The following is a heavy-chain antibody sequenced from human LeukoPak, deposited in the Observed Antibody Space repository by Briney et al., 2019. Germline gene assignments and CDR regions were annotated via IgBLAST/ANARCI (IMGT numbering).Heavy chain of an antibody. CDR2: IYYSGST. D-gene: IGHD2-15*01. J-gene: IGHJ3*02. V-gene: IGHV4-59*01. Sequence: SENLSLTCTVSGGSISSYYWSWIRQPPGKGLEWIGYIYYSGSTNYNPSLKSRVTISVDTSKNQFSLKLSSVTAADTAVYYCARDGNAFDIWGQGTMVTVSS. CDR1: GGSISSYY. CDR3: ARDGNAFDI.